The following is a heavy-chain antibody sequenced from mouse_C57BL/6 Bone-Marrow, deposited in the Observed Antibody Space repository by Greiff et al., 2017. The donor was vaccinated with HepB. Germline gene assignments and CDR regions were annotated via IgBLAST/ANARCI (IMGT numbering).Heavy chain of an antibody. J-gene: IGHJ2*01. V-gene: IGHV2-6*03. CDR3: ARSGTTVVPYFDY. D-gene: IGHD1-1*01. CDR2: IWSDGST. CDR1: GFSLTSYG. Sequence: QVQLQQSGPGLVAPSQSLSITCTVSGFSLTSYGVHWVRQPPGKGLEWLVVIWSDGSTTYNSAHKSRLSISKDNSKSKVFLKMNSLQTDDPAMYYCARSGTTVVPYFDYWGQGTTLTVSS.